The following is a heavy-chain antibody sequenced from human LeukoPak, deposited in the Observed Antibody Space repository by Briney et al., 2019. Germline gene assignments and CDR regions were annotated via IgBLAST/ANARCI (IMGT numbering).Heavy chain of an antibody. Sequence: ASVKVSCKASGYTFTSYYMHWVRQAPGQGLEWMGIINPSGGSTSYAQKFQGRVTMTRDTSISTAYMELSRLRSDDTAVYYCARDLIRAVPAATPGGFDPWGQGTLVTVSS. CDR1: GYTFTSYY. V-gene: IGHV1-46*01. CDR3: ARDLIRAVPAATPGGFDP. J-gene: IGHJ5*02. D-gene: IGHD2-2*01. CDR2: INPSGGST.